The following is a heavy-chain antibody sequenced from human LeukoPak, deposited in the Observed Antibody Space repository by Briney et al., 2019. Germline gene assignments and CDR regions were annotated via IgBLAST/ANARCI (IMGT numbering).Heavy chain of an antibody. CDR2: ISPGGGET. V-gene: IGHV3-23*01. J-gene: IGHJ4*02. CDR3: VIRPPFPTVRGVTSNY. Sequence: GGSLRLSCAASGFTFSSYSMNWVRQAPGQGLEWVSAISPGGGETFYTDSVKGRFTISRDDSKDTLYLQVDNLRVDDTAVYYCVIRPPFPTVRGVTSNYWGQGTLVTVSS. D-gene: IGHD3-10*01. CDR1: GFTFSSYS.